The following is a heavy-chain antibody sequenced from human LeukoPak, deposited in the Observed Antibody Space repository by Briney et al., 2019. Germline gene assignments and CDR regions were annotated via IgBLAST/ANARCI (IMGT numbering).Heavy chain of an antibody. Sequence: SETLSLTCTVSGGSISSGDYYWSWIRQPPGKGLEWIGYIYYSGSTYFNPSLKSRVTISVDTSKNQFSLKLSSVTAADTAVYYCARATYYDFWSGYYLFDYWGQGTLVTVSS. V-gene: IGHV4-30-4*08. CDR1: GGSISSGDYY. CDR3: ARATYYDFWSGYYLFDY. J-gene: IGHJ4*02. D-gene: IGHD3-3*01. CDR2: IYYSGST.